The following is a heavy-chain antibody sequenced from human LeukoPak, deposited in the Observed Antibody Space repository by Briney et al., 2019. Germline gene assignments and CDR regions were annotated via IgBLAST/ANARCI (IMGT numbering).Heavy chain of an antibody. CDR1: GYTFTSYY. V-gene: IGHV1-46*01. D-gene: IGHD6-13*01. CDR2: INPSGGST. J-gene: IGHJ5*02. CDR3: ARDREEQQLMNWFDP. Sequence: GASVKVSCKASGYTFTSYYMHWVPQAPGQGLESRRIINPSGGSTSYAQKFQGRVTMTRDTSTSTVYMELSSLRSEDTGVYYCARDREEQQLMNWFDPWGQGTLVTVSS.